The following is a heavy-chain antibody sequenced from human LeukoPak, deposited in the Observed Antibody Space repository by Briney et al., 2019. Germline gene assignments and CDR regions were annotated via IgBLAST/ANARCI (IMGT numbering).Heavy chain of an antibody. V-gene: IGHV1-46*01. CDR3: ARDWGLYDSSGYSFGY. CDR1: GYTFTSYY. Sequence: ASVKVSCKASGYTFTSYYMHWVRQAPGQGLEWMGIINPSGGSTSYAQKFQGRVTMARDTSTSTVYMELSSLRSEDTAVYYCARDWGLYDSSGYSFGYWGQGTLVTVSS. D-gene: IGHD3-22*01. CDR2: INPSGGST. J-gene: IGHJ4*02.